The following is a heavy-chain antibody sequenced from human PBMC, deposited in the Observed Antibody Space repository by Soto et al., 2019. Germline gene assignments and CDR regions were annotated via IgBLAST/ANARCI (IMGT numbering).Heavy chain of an antibody. V-gene: IGHV1-69*01. D-gene: IGHD3-10*01. CDR1: GGTFSSYA. CDR2: IIPIFGTA. CDR3: ARCAYYYGSGSSEGPYYYGMAV. Sequence: QVQLVQSGAEVKKPGSSVKVSCKASGGTFSSYAISWVRQAPGQGLEWMGGIIPIFGTANYAQKFQGRVTITADESTSTAYMELSSLRSEDTAVYYCARCAYYYGSGSSEGPYYYGMAVWGQGTTVTVSS. J-gene: IGHJ6*02.